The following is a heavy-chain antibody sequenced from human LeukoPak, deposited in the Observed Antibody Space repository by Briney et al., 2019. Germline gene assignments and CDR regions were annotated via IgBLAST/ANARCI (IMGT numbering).Heavy chain of an antibody. V-gene: IGHV4-4*07. D-gene: IGHD6-19*01. CDR2: IYTSGST. CDR1: GVSMSRYY. Sequence: SETLSLTCTVAGVSMSRYYRSWIRQPAGKGLEWIGRIYTSGSTHYNPSLKSRVTMSVDTSKNQFSLKLSSVTAADSAVYYCARETAVAGPFDYWGQGTLVTVSS. CDR3: ARETAVAGPFDY. J-gene: IGHJ4*02.